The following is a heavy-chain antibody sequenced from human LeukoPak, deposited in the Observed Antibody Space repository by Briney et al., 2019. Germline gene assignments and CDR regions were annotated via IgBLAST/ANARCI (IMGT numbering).Heavy chain of an antibody. CDR1: GFTFSSYA. V-gene: IGHV3-30-3*01. J-gene: IGHJ4*02. D-gene: IGHD3-22*01. CDR3: ASHYDSSSFDY. CDR2: ISYDGSNK. Sequence: PGGSLRLSCAASGFTFSSYAMHWVRQAPGKGLEWVAVISYDGSNKYYADSVKGRFTISRDNSKNTLYLQMNSLRAEDTAVYYCASHYDSSSFDYWGQGTLVTVSS.